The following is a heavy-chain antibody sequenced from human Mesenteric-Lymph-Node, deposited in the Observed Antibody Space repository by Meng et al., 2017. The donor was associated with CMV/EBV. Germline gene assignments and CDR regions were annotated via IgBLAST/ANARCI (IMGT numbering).Heavy chain of an antibody. CDR1: GFTFDDYA. CDR3: AKDGTKMSSGWYGEYYYYYYGMDV. CDR2: IGNVGGST. J-gene: IGHJ6*02. V-gene: IGHV3-23*01. Sequence: GESLKISCAASGFTFDDYAMHWVRQAPGKGLEWVSAIGNVGGSTYYADSVKGRFTISRDNSKNTLYLQMNSLRAEDTAVYYCAKDGTKMSSGWYGEYYYYYYGMDVWGQGTTVTVSS. D-gene: IGHD6-19*01.